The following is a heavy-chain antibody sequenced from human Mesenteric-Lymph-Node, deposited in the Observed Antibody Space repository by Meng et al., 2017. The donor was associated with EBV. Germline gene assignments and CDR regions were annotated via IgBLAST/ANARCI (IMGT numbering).Heavy chain of an antibody. CDR3: ASQYSGYDSGFDY. Sequence: QVQLVQSGAEVKKPGSSVDGSCKASGGTFSTYAISWVRQAPGQGLEWMGIINPSGGSTSYAQKFQGRVTMTRDTSTSTVYMELSSLRSEDTAVYYCASQYSGYDSGFDYWGQGTLVTVAS. CDR1: GGTFSTYA. J-gene: IGHJ4*02. D-gene: IGHD5-12*01. CDR2: INPSGGST. V-gene: IGHV1-46*01.